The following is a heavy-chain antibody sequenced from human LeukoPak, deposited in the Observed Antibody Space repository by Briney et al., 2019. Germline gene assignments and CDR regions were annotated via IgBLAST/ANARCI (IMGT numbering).Heavy chain of an antibody. CDR3: AKDLDHDYDDYGLDY. V-gene: IGHV3-30*04. Sequence: GGSLRLSCAASGFTFSTYAMHWVRQAPGKGLEWVAVIPYDGSNKYYADSVKGRFTISRENSKNRLYLQMNSLRAEDTALYYCAKDLDHDYDDYGLDYWGQGTLVTVSS. J-gene: IGHJ4*02. CDR1: GFTFSTYA. D-gene: IGHD4-17*01. CDR2: IPYDGSNK.